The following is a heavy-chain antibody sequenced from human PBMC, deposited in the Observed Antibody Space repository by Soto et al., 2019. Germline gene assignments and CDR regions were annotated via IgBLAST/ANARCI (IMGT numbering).Heavy chain of an antibody. CDR1: GFTFSSYG. D-gene: IGHD3-10*01. Sequence: GGSLRLSCAASGFTFSSYGMHWVRQAPGKGLEWVAVIWYDGSNKYYADSVKGRFTISRDNSKNTLYLQMNSLRAEDTAVYYYAIVPTYGSGSYYIRGFDYWGQGTLVTVSS. CDR3: AIVPTYGSGSYYIRGFDY. J-gene: IGHJ4*02. CDR2: IWYDGSNK. V-gene: IGHV3-33*01.